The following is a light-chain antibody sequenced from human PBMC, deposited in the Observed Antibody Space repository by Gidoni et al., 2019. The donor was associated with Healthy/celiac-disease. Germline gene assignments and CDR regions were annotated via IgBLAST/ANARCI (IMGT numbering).Light chain of an antibody. CDR2: RNN. Sequence: QAGLTQPPSVSTGLRQTATLTCTGNSNNVGNQGAAWLQPHQGHPPKLLSYRNNNRPSGISERFSASRSGNTASLTITGLQPEDEADYYCSAWDSSLSAWVFGGGTKLTVL. V-gene: IGLV10-54*04. CDR3: SAWDSSLSAWV. CDR1: SNNVGNQG. J-gene: IGLJ3*02.